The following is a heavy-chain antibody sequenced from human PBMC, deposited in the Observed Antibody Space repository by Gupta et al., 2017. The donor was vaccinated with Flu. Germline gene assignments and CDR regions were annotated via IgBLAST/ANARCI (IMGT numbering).Heavy chain of an antibody. J-gene: IGHJ4*02. V-gene: IGHV1-69*01. Sequence: VRQAPGQGLEWMGGIIPIFGTANYAQKFQGRVTITADESTSTAYMELSSLRSEDTAVYYCARDERSSWSLVHWGQGTLVTVSS. CDR3: ARDERSSWSLVH. CDR2: IIPIFGTA. D-gene: IGHD6-13*01.